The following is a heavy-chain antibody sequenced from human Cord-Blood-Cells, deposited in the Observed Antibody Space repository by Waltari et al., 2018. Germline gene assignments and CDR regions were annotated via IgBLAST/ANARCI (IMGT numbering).Heavy chain of an antibody. Sequence: QVQLVQSGAEVKKPGSSVKVSCKASGGTFSSYAISWVRQAPGQGLEWMGGSIPIFGTAKDAKKSQGGVTITADESTSTAYMELSSLRSEDTAVYYCARDYSNYSNWFDPWGQGTLVTVSS. CDR2: SIPIFGTA. CDR3: ARDYSNYSNWFDP. J-gene: IGHJ5*02. CDR1: GGTFSSYA. V-gene: IGHV1-69*12. D-gene: IGHD4-4*01.